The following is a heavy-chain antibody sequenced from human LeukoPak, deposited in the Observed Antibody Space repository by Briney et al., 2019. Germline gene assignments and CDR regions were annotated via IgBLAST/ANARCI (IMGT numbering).Heavy chain of an antibody. D-gene: IGHD3-22*01. CDR2: ISAYNGNT. V-gene: IGHV1-18*01. Sequence: GASVKVSCRASGYTFTSYGISWVRQAPGQGLEWMGWISAYNGNTNYAQKLQDRVTMTTDASTSTAYMELRSLRSDDTAVYYCARSGSGYYPFDYWGQGTLVTVSS. J-gene: IGHJ4*02. CDR1: GYTFTSYG. CDR3: ARSGSGYYPFDY.